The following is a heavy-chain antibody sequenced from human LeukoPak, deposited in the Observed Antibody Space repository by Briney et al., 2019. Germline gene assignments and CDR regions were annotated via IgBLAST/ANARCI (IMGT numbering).Heavy chain of an antibody. CDR3: ARVSCTSTSCPGWIDP. J-gene: IGHJ5*02. CDR1: GFTFGDYA. Sequence: PGGSLRLSCAASGFTFGDYAMHWIRQPPGKGLDWIGYIYYSGTTNYNPSLKSRVTISLDTSKKQLSLKLSSVTAADTAVYYCARVSCTSTSCPGWIDPWGQGTLVTVSS. CDR2: IYYSGTT. V-gene: IGHV4-59*01. D-gene: IGHD2-2*01.